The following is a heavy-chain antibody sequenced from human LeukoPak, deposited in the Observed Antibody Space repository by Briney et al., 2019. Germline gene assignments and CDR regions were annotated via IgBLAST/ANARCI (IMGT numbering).Heavy chain of an antibody. CDR3: ARDSPSARPYYYYYYMDV. J-gene: IGHJ6*03. D-gene: IGHD6-6*01. CDR1: GFTFSSYW. CDR2: IKQDGSQK. Sequence: GGSLRLSCAASGFTFSSYWMNWVRQAPGKGLEWVANIKQDGSQKYYVDSVKGRFTISRDNAKNSLYLQMNSLRADDTAVYYCARDSPSARPYYYYYYMDVWGQGTTVTVSS. V-gene: IGHV3-7*01.